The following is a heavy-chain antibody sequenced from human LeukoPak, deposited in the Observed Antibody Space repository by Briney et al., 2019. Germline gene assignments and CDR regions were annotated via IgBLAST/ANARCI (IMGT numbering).Heavy chain of an antibody. D-gene: IGHD6-13*01. CDR3: ARAYGEYSSTWYSFYHYAMDV. J-gene: IGHJ6*02. V-gene: IGHV4-59*01. CDR1: GGSFSGYY. CDR2: IYYSGST. Sequence: SETLSLTCAVYGGSFSGYYWSWIRQPPGKGLKWIGYIYYSGSTNYNPSLKSRVTISVDTSKKQFSLKLRSVTAADTAVYYCARAYGEYSSTWYSFYHYAMDVWGQGTTVTVSS.